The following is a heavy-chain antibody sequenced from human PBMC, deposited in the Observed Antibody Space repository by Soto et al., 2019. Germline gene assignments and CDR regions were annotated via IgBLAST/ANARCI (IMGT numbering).Heavy chain of an antibody. CDR2: IYHSGST. Sequence: QLQLQESGSGLVKPSQTLSLTCAVSGGSISSGGYSWSWIRQPPGKGLEWIGYIYHSGSTYYNPSLTRRVTTSVDRSKDQFCLKLSSVTAADTAVYYGGSARVSGYCSSASCPTSYCYYGMDVWGQGTTVTVSS. CDR1: GGSISSGGYS. D-gene: IGHD2-2*01. V-gene: IGHV4-30-2*01. J-gene: IGHJ6*02. CDR3: GSARVSGYCSSASCPTSYCYYGMDV.